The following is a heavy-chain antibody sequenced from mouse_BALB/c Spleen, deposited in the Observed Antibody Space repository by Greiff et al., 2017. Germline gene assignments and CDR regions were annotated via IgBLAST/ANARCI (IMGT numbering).Heavy chain of an antibody. V-gene: IGHV1-12*01. J-gene: IGHJ2*01. CDR3: ARNYRSPFDY. CDR1: GYTFTSYN. D-gene: IGHD2-14*01. Sequence: VQLQQPGAELVKPGASVKMSCKASGYTFTSYNMHWVKQTPGQGLEWIGAIYPGNGDTSYNQKFKGKATLTADKSSSTAYMQLSSLTSEDSAVYYCARNYRSPFDYWGQGTTRTVSS. CDR2: IYPGNGDT.